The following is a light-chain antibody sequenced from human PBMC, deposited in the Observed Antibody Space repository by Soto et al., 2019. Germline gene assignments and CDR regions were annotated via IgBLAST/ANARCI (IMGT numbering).Light chain of an antibody. CDR1: QTVTSNY. Sequence: EIVLTQSPGTLSVSAGETGSLSCKASQTVTSNYLAWYQQKPGQAPRLLIHGASTRASGIADRFSGSGSGTDFTLTITRLEPQDFAVYFCQQYGNTPWTFGQGTTVEVK. J-gene: IGKJ1*01. CDR3: QQYGNTPWT. CDR2: GAS. V-gene: IGKV3-20*01.